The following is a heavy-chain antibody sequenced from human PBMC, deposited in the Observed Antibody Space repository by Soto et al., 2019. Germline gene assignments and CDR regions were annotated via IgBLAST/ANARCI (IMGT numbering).Heavy chain of an antibody. CDR2: IYDTGISGYTPST. V-gene: IGHV4-59*01. CDR3: GRGEDAFFYYGLDV. CDR1: GGSITSSY. J-gene: IGHJ6*04. Sequence: SETLSLTCSVSGGSITSSYWSWIRRPPGKGLEWIAYIYDTGISGYTPSTSYNPSLKSRVTMSVDTSKSQFSLKLTSVTAADTAAYYWGRGEDAFFYYGLDVWRKGLTVTVSS.